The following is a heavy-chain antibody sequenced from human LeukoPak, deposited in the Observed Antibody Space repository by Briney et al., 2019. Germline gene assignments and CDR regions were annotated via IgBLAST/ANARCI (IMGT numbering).Heavy chain of an antibody. D-gene: IGHD3-22*01. J-gene: IGHJ4*02. CDR1: GFTVSSNY. Sequence: PGGSLRLSCAASGFTVSSNYMSWVRQAPGKGLEWVSVIYSGRSTSYADSVKGRFTISRDNSKNTVYLQMNSLRAEDTAVYYCARALYDSSGYYSHFDYWGQGTLVTVSS. CDR3: ARALYDSSGYYSHFDY. CDR2: IYSGRST. V-gene: IGHV3-66*01.